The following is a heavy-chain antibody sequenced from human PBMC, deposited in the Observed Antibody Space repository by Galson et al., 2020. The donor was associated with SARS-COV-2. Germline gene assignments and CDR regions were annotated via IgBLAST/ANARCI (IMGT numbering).Heavy chain of an antibody. CDR2: IIPILGIA. CDR1: GGTFSSYA. V-gene: IGHV1-69*10. D-gene: IGHD3-3*01. CDR3: ARDSRDTIFGVDNAFDI. J-gene: IGHJ3*02. Sequence: SVQVSCKASGGTFSSYAISWVRQAPGQGLEWMGGIIPILGIANYAQKFQGRVTITANKSTSTAYMELSSLRSEDTAVYYCARDSRDTIFGVDNAFDIWGQGTVVTGSS.